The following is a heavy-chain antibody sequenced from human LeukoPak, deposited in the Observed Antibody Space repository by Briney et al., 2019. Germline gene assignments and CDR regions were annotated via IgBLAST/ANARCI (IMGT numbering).Heavy chain of an antibody. CDR3: AREDSGYGTPDLVHYFDY. Sequence: PSETLSLTCTVSGGSISSGGYYWSWIRQHPGKGLEWIGYTYYSGSTYYNPSLKSRVTISVDTSKNQFSLKLSSVTAADTAVYYCAREDSGYGTPDLVHYFDYWGQGTLVTVSS. V-gene: IGHV4-31*03. CDR2: TYYSGST. J-gene: IGHJ4*02. CDR1: GGSISSGGYY. D-gene: IGHD5-12*01.